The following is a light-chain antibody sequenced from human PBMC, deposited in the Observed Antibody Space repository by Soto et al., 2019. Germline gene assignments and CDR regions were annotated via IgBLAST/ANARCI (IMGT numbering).Light chain of an antibody. Sequence: DIHVTQSRSTLSGSVGERCTITCRASQTISSWLAWYQQKPGKAPKLLIYKASTLKSGVPSRFSGSGSGTEFTLTISSLQPDDFATYYCQHYNSYSEAFGQGTKVDIK. CDR1: QTISSW. V-gene: IGKV1-5*03. CDR3: QHYNSYSEA. J-gene: IGKJ1*01. CDR2: KAS.